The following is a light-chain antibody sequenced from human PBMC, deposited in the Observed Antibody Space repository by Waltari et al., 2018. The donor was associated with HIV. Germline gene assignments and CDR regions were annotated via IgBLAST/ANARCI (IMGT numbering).Light chain of an antibody. J-gene: IGKJ4*01. CDR3: QEYNKWPPVLT. CDR2: GAS. V-gene: IGKV3-15*01. Sequence: IVMTQSPATLSVSPGEGATLSCRASQSVSSNLAWYQQKLGQAPRLLIYGASTRATGIPARFSGSGSGTEFMLIISSLQSEDFAVYYCQEYNKWPPVLTFGGGTKVDLK. CDR1: QSVSSN.